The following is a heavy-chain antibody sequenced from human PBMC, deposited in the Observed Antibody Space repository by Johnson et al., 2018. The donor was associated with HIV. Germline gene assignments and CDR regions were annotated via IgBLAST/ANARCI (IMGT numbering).Heavy chain of an antibody. J-gene: IGHJ3*02. V-gene: IGHV3-30-3*01. CDR3: ARDNLRQLDAFDI. Sequence: QVQLVESGGGVVQPGGSLRLSCVASGFTFSSYTMHWVRQAPGKGLEWVAVISYDGSNKYYADSVKGRFTISRDNSKNTLYLEMNSLRAEDTAVYYCARDNLRQLDAFDIWGQGTMVTVYS. CDR2: ISYDGSNK. D-gene: IGHD3-16*01. CDR1: GFTFSSYT.